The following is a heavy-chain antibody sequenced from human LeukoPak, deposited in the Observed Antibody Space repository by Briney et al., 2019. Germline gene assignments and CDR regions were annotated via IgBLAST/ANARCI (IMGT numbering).Heavy chain of an antibody. CDR1: GDSISSNKW. D-gene: IGHD3-22*01. CDR3: ASISYYYDTNGDYTLHDY. Sequence: PSGTLSLTCAVSGDSISSNKWSSWVRQPPGKGLEWIGEIFHRGTTNYNPSLKSRVTMSVDNSRNQFSLNLGSVTAADTAGYYCASISYYYDTNGDYTLHDYWGQGTMVTVSS. V-gene: IGHV4-4*02. CDR2: IFHRGTT. J-gene: IGHJ4*02.